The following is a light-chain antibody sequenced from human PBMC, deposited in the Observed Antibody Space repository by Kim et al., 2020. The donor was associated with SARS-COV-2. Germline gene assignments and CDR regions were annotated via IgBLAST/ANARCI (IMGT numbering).Light chain of an antibody. Sequence: ELVMTQSPATLSVSPGEGATLSCRASQNIGRHVAWYQKKPGQPPRLLIYGASTSATGIPARYSGGGFGTEFSLSISSLQPEDFAVYYCQQYNERPPWTFGQGTKLEI. CDR3: QQYNERPPWT. J-gene: IGKJ1*01. CDR2: GAS. CDR1: QNIGRH. V-gene: IGKV3-15*01.